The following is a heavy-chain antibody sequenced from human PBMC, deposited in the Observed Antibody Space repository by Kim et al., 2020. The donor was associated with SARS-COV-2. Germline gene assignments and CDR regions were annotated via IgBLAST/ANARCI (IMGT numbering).Heavy chain of an antibody. J-gene: IGHJ2*01. CDR2: ISGSGGST. D-gene: IGHD3-10*01. CDR3: AKDLGGSGSYYNHWYFDL. CDR1: GFTFSSYA. V-gene: IGHV3-23*01. Sequence: GGSLRLSCAASGFTFSSYAMSWVRQAPGKGLEWVSAISGSGGSTYYADSVKGRFTISRDNSKNTLYLQMNSLRAEDTAVYYCAKDLGGSGSYYNHWYFDLWGRGTLVTVSS.